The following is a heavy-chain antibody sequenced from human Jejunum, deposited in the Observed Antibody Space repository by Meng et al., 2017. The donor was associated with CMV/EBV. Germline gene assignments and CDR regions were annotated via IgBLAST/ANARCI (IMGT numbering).Heavy chain of an antibody. CDR1: GYSFTSYA. V-gene: IGHV1-18*01. CDR3: VRANLGSADY. J-gene: IGHJ4*02. D-gene: IGHD7-27*01. Sequence: QVQLVQSGAEVKKPGASVKVSCKASGYSFTSYAISWVRQAPGQGLEWMGWISAYDGNTNYAQKFQGRVTMTRDTSISTAYMELSSLRSDDAAIYYCVRANLGSADYWGQGTLVTVSS. CDR2: ISAYDGNT.